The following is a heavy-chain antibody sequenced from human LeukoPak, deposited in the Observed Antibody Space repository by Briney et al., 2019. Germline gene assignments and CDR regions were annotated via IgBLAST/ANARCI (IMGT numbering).Heavy chain of an antibody. CDR1: GFTFSSHS. CDR3: AKDHSVRRAVDPFDY. V-gene: IGHV3-23*01. D-gene: IGHD6-19*01. Sequence: PGGSLRLSCAASGFTFSSHSMTWLRQAPGKGLQWVSVISGGGDITDYADSVKGRFTISRDNSKNTLYLQMNSLRAEDTAVYYCAKDHSVRRAVDPFDYWGQGTLVTVSS. J-gene: IGHJ4*02. CDR2: ISGGGDIT.